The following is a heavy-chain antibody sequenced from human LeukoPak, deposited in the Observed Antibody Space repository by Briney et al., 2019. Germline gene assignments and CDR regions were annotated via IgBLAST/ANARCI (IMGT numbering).Heavy chain of an antibody. CDR1: GSTFSSYE. V-gene: IGHV3-48*03. CDR2: ISSSGSTI. Sequence: GGSLRLSCAASGSTFSSYEMNWVRQAPGKGLEWVSYISSSGSTIYYADSVKGRFTISRDNAKNSLYLQMNSLRAEDTAVYYCARDQRYSSSSGGIDYWGQGTLVTVSS. J-gene: IGHJ4*02. D-gene: IGHD6-6*01. CDR3: ARDQRYSSSSGGIDY.